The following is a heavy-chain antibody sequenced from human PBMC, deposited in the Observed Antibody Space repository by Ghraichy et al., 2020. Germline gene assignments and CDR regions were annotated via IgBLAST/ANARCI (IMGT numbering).Heavy chain of an antibody. CDR2: IYSGGTT. D-gene: IGHD6-25*01. CDR1: GFTVINNF. V-gene: IGHV3-66*01. CDR3: ARGGSSSEAGS. Sequence: GGSRLSCAASGFTVINNFMTWVRQAPGKGLEWVALIYSGGTTSYADSVKGRFTLSRDSSKNTVYLQMNSLRVDDTAVYYCARGGSSSEAGSWGQGTLVTVSS. J-gene: IGHJ5*02.